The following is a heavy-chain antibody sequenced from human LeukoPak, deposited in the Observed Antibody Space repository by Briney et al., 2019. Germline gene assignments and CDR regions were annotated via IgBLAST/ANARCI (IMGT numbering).Heavy chain of an antibody. CDR3: ARSFYDILIGYYQYFDY. CDR2: IYRDGSS. J-gene: IGHJ4*02. Sequence: PRGSLRLSCVASGLSVSSNYMSWVGQAPGKGLEWVSVIYRDGSSYYAESVKGRFTISRDNSKNTLYIQMNSLRAEDTAVYYCARSFYDILIGYYQYFDYWGQGALVTVSS. CDR1: GLSVSSNY. D-gene: IGHD3-9*01. V-gene: IGHV3-66*01.